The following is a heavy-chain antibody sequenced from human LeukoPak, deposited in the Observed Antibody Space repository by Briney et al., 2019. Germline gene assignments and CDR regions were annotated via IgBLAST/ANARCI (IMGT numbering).Heavy chain of an antibody. CDR2: IKQDGSER. J-gene: IGHJ4*02. CDR3: ARANDYGHYWDY. CDR1: GFTLSSYW. Sequence: GGPLRLSCAPSGFTLSSYWMSWVRQAPGKGLEWVANIKQDGSERYYVASVKGRFTISRDNAKNSLYLQMNSLRAEDTAVYYCARANDYGHYWDYWGRGTLVTVSS. V-gene: IGHV3-7*03. D-gene: IGHD4-17*01.